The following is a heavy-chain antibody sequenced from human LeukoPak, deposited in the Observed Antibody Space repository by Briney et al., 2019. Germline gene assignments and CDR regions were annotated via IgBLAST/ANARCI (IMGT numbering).Heavy chain of an antibody. D-gene: IGHD3-10*01. CDR1: GGSISNYY. CDR3: ARGLWFGELGAFDI. Sequence: SETLSLTCTVSGGSISNYYWSWIRQPPGKGLEWIGYIYYSGSTNYNPSLKSRVTISLDTSKNQFSLKLSSVTAADTAVYYCARGLWFGELGAFDIWGQGTMVTVSS. CDR2: IYYSGST. J-gene: IGHJ3*02. V-gene: IGHV4-59*01.